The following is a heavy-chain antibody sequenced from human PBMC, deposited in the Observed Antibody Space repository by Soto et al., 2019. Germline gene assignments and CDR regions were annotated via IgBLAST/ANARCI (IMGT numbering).Heavy chain of an antibody. Sequence: LSLTCAASGFTFSSYAMHWVRQAPGKGLEWVAVISYDGSNKYYADSVKGRFTISRDNSKNTLYLQMNSLRAEDTAVYYCARGPGRANWGSPFDYWGQGTLVTVSS. V-gene: IGHV3-30*04. J-gene: IGHJ4*02. CDR1: GFTFSSYA. D-gene: IGHD7-27*01. CDR2: ISYDGSNK. CDR3: ARGPGRANWGSPFDY.